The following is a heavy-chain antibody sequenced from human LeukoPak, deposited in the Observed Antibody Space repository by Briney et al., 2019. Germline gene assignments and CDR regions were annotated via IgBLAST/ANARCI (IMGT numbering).Heavy chain of an antibody. J-gene: IGHJ4*02. D-gene: IGHD1-1*01. CDR1: GGTFSSYA. Sequence: SVKVSCKASGGTFSSYAISWVRQAPGQGLEWMGGIIPIFGTANYAQKFQGRVTITADKSTSTAYMELSSLRSKDTAVYYCARGRTAANYFDYWGQGTLVTVSS. CDR3: ARGRTAANYFDY. V-gene: IGHV1-69*06. CDR2: IIPIFGTA.